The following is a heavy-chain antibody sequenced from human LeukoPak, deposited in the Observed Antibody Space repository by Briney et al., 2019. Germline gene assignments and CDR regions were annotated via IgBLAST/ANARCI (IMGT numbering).Heavy chain of an antibody. CDR3: ARDRIAVAGNFDY. V-gene: IGHV1-69*04. D-gene: IGHD6-19*01. CDR2: IIPVLGIA. Sequence: SVKVSCKASGGTFSSYAISWVRQAPGQGLEWMGRIIPVLGIANYAQKFQGRVTITADKSTSTAYMELSSLRSEDTAVYYCARDRIAVAGNFDYWGQGTLVTVSS. CDR1: GGTFSSYA. J-gene: IGHJ4*02.